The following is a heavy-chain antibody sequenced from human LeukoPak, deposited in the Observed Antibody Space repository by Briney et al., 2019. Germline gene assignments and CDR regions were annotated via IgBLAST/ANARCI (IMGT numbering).Heavy chain of an antibody. Sequence: SVKVSCKASGGTFSSYAISWVRQAPGQGLEWMGRIIPILGIANYAQKFQGRVTITADESTSTAYMELSSLRSEDTAVYYCAGIFRTTPMTKGAFDIWGQGTMVTVSS. D-gene: IGHD2/OR15-2a*01. CDR1: GGTFSSYA. CDR2: IIPILGIA. CDR3: AGIFRTTPMTKGAFDI. V-gene: IGHV1-69*04. J-gene: IGHJ3*02.